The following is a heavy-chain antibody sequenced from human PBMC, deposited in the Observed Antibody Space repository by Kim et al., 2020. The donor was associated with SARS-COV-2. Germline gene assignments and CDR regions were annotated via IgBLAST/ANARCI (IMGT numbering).Heavy chain of an antibody. J-gene: IGHJ3*02. Sequence: SETLSLTCTVSGGSISSYYWSWIRQPPGKGLEWIGYIYYSGSTNYNPSLKSRVTISVDTSKNQFSLKLSSVTAADTAVYYCARHHHPTFGYSSSWYTRDAFDIWGQGTMVTVSS. V-gene: IGHV4-59*08. CDR1: GGSISSYY. CDR3: ARHHHPTFGYSSSWYTRDAFDI. D-gene: IGHD6-13*01. CDR2: IYYSGST.